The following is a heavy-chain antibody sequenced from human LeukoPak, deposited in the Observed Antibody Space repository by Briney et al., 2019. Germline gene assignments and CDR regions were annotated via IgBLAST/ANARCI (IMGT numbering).Heavy chain of an antibody. J-gene: IGHJ5*02. Sequence: ASVKVSCKASGGTFSSYAISWVRQAPGQGLEWMGIINPSGGSTSYAQKFQGRVTMTRDTSTSTVYMELSSLRSEDTAVYYCARECSGGSCYWFDPWGQGTLVTVSS. D-gene: IGHD2-15*01. V-gene: IGHV1-46*01. CDR1: GGTFSSYA. CDR2: INPSGGST. CDR3: ARECSGGSCYWFDP.